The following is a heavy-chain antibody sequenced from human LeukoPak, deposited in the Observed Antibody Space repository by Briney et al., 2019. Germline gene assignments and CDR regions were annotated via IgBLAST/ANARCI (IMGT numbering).Heavy chain of an antibody. CDR2: IIPIFGTA. CDR1: GGTFSSYA. J-gene: IGHJ5*02. Sequence: ASVKVSCKASGGTFSSYAISWVRQAPGQGLEWMGGIIPIFGTANYAQKFQGRVTITADESTSTAYMELSSLRSEDTAVYYCARSGIMVRGVPPHWCDPWGQETLVTVSS. D-gene: IGHD3-10*01. CDR3: ARSGIMVRGVPPHWCDP. V-gene: IGHV1-69*13.